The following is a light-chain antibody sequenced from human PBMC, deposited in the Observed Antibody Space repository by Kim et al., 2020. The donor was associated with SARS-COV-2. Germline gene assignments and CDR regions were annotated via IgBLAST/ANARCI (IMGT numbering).Light chain of an antibody. J-gene: IGLJ1*01. CDR2: YDS. V-gene: IGLV3-21*01. CDR3: QVWDTDTDDYV. Sequence: AQGQTARITCGGNNIGGHSVHWYQQKPGQAPVLVIYYDSDRSSGIPERFSGSKAATTATLTISRVEAGDEADYYCQVWDTDTDDYVFGTGTKVTVL. CDR1: NIGGHS.